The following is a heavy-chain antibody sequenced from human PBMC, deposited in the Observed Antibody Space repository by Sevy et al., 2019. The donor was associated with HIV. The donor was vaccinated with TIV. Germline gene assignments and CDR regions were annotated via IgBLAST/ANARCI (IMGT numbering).Heavy chain of an antibody. CDR1: GYTFTTYG. D-gene: IGHD6-19*01. Sequence: ASVMVSCKASGYTFTTYGITWVRQAPGQGLEWMGWISTYNSITNYAQKLQGRVTMTTDPSTSTAYMELRSLRSDDTAVYHCARSTQVAGRNNWFDPWGQGTLVTVSS. CDR3: ARSTQVAGRNNWFDP. CDR2: ISTYNSIT. J-gene: IGHJ5*02. V-gene: IGHV1-18*01.